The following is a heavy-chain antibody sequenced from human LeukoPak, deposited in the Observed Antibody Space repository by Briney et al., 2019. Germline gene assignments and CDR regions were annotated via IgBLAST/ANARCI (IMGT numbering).Heavy chain of an antibody. J-gene: IGHJ6*02. CDR3: ARESHYYDVYYYYGMDV. D-gene: IGHD3-22*01. CDR2: IIPILGIA. Sequence: ASVKVSCKASGGTFSSYAISWVRQAPGQGLEWMGRIIPILGIANYAQKFQGGVTITADKSTSTAYMELSSLRSEDTAVYYCARESHYYDVYYYYGMDVWGQGTTVTVSS. V-gene: IGHV1-69*04. CDR1: GGTFSSYA.